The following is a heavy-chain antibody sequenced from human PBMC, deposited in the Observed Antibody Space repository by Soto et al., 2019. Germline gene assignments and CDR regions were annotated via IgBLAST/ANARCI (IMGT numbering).Heavy chain of an antibody. D-gene: IGHD2-8*01. CDR1: GITFTKAW. Sequence: EVQLVESGGGLVKPGGSLRLSCAVSGITFTKAWMSWVRQAPGKGLEWVGRIKSKTDGGTPDYAAPVKGRFTISRDDSKNTLFLQMNSLKTEDTAVYYCSPEAYSSNDIWYRASLWGQGTLVTVSS. V-gene: IGHV3-15*01. J-gene: IGHJ4*02. CDR2: IKSKTDGGTP. CDR3: SPEAYSSNDIWYRASL.